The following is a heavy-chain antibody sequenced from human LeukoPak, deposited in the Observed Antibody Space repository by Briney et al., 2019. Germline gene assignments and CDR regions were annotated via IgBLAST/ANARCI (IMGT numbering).Heavy chain of an antibody. Sequence: GGSLRLSCAASGFTFSSYTMNWVRQAPGKGLEWVSSVSSSSSYIYYADSVKGRFTISRDNAKNSLYLQMNSLRAEDTAVYYCARERGFDAFDIWGQGTMVTVSS. CDR3: ARERGFDAFDI. V-gene: IGHV3-21*01. J-gene: IGHJ3*02. CDR2: VSSSSSYI. CDR1: GFTFSSYT.